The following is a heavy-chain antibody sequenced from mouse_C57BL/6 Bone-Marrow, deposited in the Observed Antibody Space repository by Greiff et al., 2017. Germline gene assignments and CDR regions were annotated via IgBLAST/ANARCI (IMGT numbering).Heavy chain of an antibody. CDR2: INPNNGGT. Sequence: EVQLQQSGPELVKPGASVKMSCKASGYTFTDYNMHWVKQSHGKSLEWIGYINPNNGGTSYNQKFKGKATLTVNKSSSTAYMELRSLTSEDSAVYYCARGRDYYYGSSYWYFDVWGTGTTVTVSS. CDR1: GYTFTDYN. V-gene: IGHV1-22*01. J-gene: IGHJ1*03. CDR3: ARGRDYYYGSSYWYFDV. D-gene: IGHD1-1*01.